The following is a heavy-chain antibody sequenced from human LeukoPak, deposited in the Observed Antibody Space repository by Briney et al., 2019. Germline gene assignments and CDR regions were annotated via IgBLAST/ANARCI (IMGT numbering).Heavy chain of an antibody. CDR3: AIVDTAMAN. CDR2: IYYSGST. D-gene: IGHD5-18*01. J-gene: IGHJ4*02. CDR1: GGSISSSSYY. V-gene: IGHV4-39*01. Sequence: PSETLSLTCTVSGGSISSSSYYWGWIRQPPGKGLEWIGSIYYSGSTYYNPSLKSRVTISVDTSKNQFSLKLSSVTAADTAVYYCAIVDTAMANWGQGTLVTVSS.